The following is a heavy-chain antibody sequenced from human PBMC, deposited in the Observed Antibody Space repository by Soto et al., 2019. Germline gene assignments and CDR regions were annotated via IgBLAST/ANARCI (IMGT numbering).Heavy chain of an antibody. CDR2: ISGSGGST. CDR1: GFTFSSYA. Sequence: GGSLRLSCAASGFTFSSYAMSWVRQAPGKGLEWVSAISGSGGSTYYADSVKGRFTISRDNSKNTLYLQMNSLRAEDTAVYYCARYLTVTTDYYYGMDVWGQGTTVTVSS. CDR3: ARYLTVTTDYYYGMDV. D-gene: IGHD4-4*01. J-gene: IGHJ6*02. V-gene: IGHV3-23*01.